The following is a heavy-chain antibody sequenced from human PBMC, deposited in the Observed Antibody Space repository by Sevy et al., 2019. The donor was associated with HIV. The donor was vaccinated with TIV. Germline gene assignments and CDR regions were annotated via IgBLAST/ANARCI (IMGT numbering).Heavy chain of an antibody. Sequence: GGSLRLSCAASGFAFSNYYAMHWVRQAPGKGLEWVALISHDGSDTYYADSVKGRFTVSRDNFKNKLFLQMNSLTTEDTAVYYCARPRANYVDHYFFYAMDVWGQGTTVTVSS. D-gene: IGHD4-17*01. J-gene: IGHJ6*02. V-gene: IGHV3-30-3*01. CDR2: ISHDGSDT. CDR3: ARPRANYVDHYFFYAMDV. CDR1: GFAFSNYYA.